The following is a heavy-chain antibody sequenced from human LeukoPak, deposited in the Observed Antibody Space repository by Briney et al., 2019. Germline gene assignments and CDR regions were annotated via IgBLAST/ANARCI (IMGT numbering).Heavy chain of an antibody. CDR3: ARLRGYDSSGYYASLYYYYMDV. V-gene: IGHV4-59*08. Sequence: PSETLSLTCTVSGGSISSYYWSWIRQPPGKGLEWIGYIYYSGSTNYNPSLKSRVTISVDTSKNQFSLKLSSVTAADTAVYYCARLRGYDSSGYYASLYYYYMDVWGKATTVTVSS. D-gene: IGHD3-22*01. J-gene: IGHJ6*03. CDR2: IYYSGST. CDR1: GGSISSYY.